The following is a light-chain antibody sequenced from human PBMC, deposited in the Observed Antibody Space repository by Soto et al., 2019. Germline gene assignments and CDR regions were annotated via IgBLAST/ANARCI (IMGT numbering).Light chain of an antibody. Sequence: DIVMTQSPDSLAVSLGERATINCKSSQNVLYKSNNENYLAWYQQKPGQPPKLLIYWASTRKSGVPDRSSGSGSGSDFTHTISSMQAKDVAVYSCQQYYNKPTYNFGQGTKLEI. J-gene: IGKJ2*01. CDR3: QQYYNKPTYN. CDR2: WAS. V-gene: IGKV4-1*01. CDR1: QNVLYKSNNENY.